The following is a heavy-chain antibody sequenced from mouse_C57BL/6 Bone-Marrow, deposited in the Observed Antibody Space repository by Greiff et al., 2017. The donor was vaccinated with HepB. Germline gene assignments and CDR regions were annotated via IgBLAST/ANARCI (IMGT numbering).Heavy chain of an antibody. D-gene: IGHD3-2*02. CDR1: GYTFTSYW. J-gene: IGHJ3*01. CDR3: ARERRLRFAY. CDR2: IDPSDSYT. V-gene: IGHV1-69*01. Sequence: QVQLQQSGAELVMPGASVKLSCKASGYTFTSYWMHWVKQRPGQGLEWIGEIDPSDSYTNYNQKFKGKSTLTVDKSSSTAYMQLSSLTSEDSAVYDCARERRLRFAYWGQGTLVTVSA.